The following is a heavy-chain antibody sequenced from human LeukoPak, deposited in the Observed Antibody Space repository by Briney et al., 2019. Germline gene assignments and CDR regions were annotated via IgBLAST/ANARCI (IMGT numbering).Heavy chain of an antibody. CDR1: AFTFSSYG. D-gene: IGHD2-2*01. CDR3: AKDLAIVVVPAAIYYYYGMDV. J-gene: IGHJ6*04. V-gene: IGHV3-30*18. CDR2: ISYDGSNK. Sequence: GGSLRLSCAASAFTFSSYGMHWVRQAPGQGLEWVAVISYDGSNKYYADSVKGRFTISRDNSKNTLYLQMNSLRAEDTAVYYCAKDLAIVVVPAAIYYYYGMDVWGKGTTVTVSS.